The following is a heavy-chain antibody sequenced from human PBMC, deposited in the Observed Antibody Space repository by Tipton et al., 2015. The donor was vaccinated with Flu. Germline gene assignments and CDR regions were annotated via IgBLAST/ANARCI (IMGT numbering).Heavy chain of an antibody. CDR3: ASSYGYSCSWLLEYAFDI. Sequence: VQLVQSGPEVKKPGESLKISCKGSGYSFTSYWIGWVRQMPGKGLEWMGIIYPGDSDTRYSPSFQGQVTISADKSISTAYLQWSSLKASDTAMYYCASSYGYSCSWLLEYAFDIWGQGTMVTVSS. J-gene: IGHJ3*02. V-gene: IGHV5-51*01. D-gene: IGHD6-6*01. CDR2: IYPGDSDT. CDR1: GYSFTSYW.